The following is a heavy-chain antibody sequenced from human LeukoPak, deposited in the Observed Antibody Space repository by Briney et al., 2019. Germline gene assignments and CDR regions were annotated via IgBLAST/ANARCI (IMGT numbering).Heavy chain of an antibody. D-gene: IGHD1-26*01. CDR2: IRYDGSNK. CDR3: AKDPPDQWEPTAIFDY. J-gene: IGHJ4*02. CDR1: GFTFSSYG. V-gene: IGHV3-30*02. Sequence: GGSLRLSCAASGFTFSSYGMHWVRQAPGKGLEWVAFIRYDGSNKYYADSVKGRFTISRDNSKNTLYLQMNSLRAEDTAVYYCAKDPPDQWEPTAIFDYWGQGTLVTVSS.